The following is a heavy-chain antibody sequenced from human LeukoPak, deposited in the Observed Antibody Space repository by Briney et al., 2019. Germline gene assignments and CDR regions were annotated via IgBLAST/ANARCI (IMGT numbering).Heavy chain of an antibody. D-gene: IGHD6-13*01. CDR1: GFTFSSYA. Sequence: GGSLRLSCAASGFTFSSYAMSWVRQAPGKGREGVSGISGSGDTTKYADSVKGRFTISRDNSKNTLYLQMNSLRADDTAVYYCAKEGRVAADTGDYLDYWGQGTLVTVSS. V-gene: IGHV3-23*01. CDR3: AKEGRVAADTGDYLDY. J-gene: IGHJ4*02. CDR2: ISGSGDTT.